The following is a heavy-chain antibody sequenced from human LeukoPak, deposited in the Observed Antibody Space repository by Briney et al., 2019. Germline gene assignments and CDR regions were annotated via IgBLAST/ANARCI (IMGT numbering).Heavy chain of an antibody. J-gene: IGHJ6*03. V-gene: IGHV3-21*01. Sequence: GGSLRLSCAASGFTFSSYSMNWVRQAPGKGLEWVSSISSSSSYIYYADSVKGRFTISRDNAKNSLYLQMNSLRAEDTAVYYCARGSYDYGNYVPYYYYYMDVWGKGTTVTVSS. D-gene: IGHD4-11*01. CDR3: ARGSYDYGNYVPYYYYYMDV. CDR2: ISSSSSYI. CDR1: GFTFSSYS.